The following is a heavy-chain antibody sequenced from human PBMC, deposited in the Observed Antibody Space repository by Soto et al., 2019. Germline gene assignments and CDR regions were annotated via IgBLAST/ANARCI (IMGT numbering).Heavy chain of an antibody. D-gene: IGHD2-2*01. CDR3: VRDDCTSTSMRCHKGCDY. CDR1: GFGFSSYT. J-gene: IGHJ4*02. Sequence: EVQLVESGGGLVKPGESLRLSCAAAGFGFSSYTMNWVRQAPGRGLEWVSSIDSSGYRFYADSVRGRFTISRDNTKNSLRLQMDSLRAEDTAVYYCVRDDCTSTSMRCHKGCDYWGQGTLVTVSS. V-gene: IGHV3-21*01. CDR2: IDSSGYR.